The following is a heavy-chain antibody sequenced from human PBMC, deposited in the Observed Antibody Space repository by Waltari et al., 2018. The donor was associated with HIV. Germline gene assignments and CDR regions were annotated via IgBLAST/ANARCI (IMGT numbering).Heavy chain of an antibody. CDR1: GGSLGTYY. CDR3: ARLRCTNAVCYSIHP. V-gene: IGHV4-34*02. J-gene: IGHJ5*02. CDR2: INPSEET. D-gene: IGHD2-8*01. Sequence: QVQLKQWGAGLLKPSETLSVTCAVSGGSLGTYYWNWVRHSPGRGLEWIGEINPSEETISEPSLRSRVTISRDWSKNLFSLKLTSVTAADTAVYFCARLRCTNAVCYSIHPWGQGTLVTVSS.